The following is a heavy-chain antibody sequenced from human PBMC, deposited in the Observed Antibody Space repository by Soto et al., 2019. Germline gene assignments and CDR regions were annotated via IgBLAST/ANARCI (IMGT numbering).Heavy chain of an antibody. CDR1: GYTFTGYY. CDR3: ARVVELPNDAFDI. D-gene: IGHD1-7*01. J-gene: IGHJ3*02. CDR2: INPNSGGT. Sequence: ATVKLSCKASGYTFTGYYMHWVRQAPGQGLEWMGWINPNSGGTNYAQKFQGRVTMTRDTSISTAYMELSRLRSDDTAVYYCARVVELPNDAFDIWGQGTMVTVSS. V-gene: IGHV1-2*02.